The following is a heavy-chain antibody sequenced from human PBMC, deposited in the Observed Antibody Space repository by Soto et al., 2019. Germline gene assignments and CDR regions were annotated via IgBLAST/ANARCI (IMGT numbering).Heavy chain of an antibody. D-gene: IGHD3-10*01. Sequence: QITLKESGPTLVKPTETLTLTCTFSGFSLTTSGVHLGWIRQPPGKALEWLALIYWNDDKRYSPSLKTRLTITRVTSGNQVVLTMTNIDPVDTATYYCVHRYASGPFQYWGQGTLVTVSS. CDR2: IYWNDDK. CDR3: VHRYASGPFQY. V-gene: IGHV2-5*01. J-gene: IGHJ1*01. CDR1: GFSLTTSGVH.